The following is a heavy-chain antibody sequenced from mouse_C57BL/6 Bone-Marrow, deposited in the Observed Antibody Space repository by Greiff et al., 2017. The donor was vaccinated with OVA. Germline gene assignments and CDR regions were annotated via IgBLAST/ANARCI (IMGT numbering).Heavy chain of an antibody. CDR1: GYTFTSYC. CDR2: IYPGNSDT. J-gene: IGHJ4*01. CDR3: TKLAHCYAMDY. V-gene: IGHV1-5*01. D-gene: IGHD1-3*01. Sequence: EVKLQESGPVLARPGASVKMSCKTSGYTFTSYCMHWVKQRPGQGLEWIGAIYPGNSDTSYNQKFKGKAKLTEVTSASTAYMELSSLTNEDSAVYYCTKLAHCYAMDYWGQGTSVTVSS.